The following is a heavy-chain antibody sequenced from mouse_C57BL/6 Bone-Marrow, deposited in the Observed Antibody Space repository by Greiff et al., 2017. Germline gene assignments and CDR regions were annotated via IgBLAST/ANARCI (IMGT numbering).Heavy chain of an antibody. CDR1: GFTFSDYY. V-gene: IGHV5-12*01. J-gene: IGHJ4*01. CDR2: ISTGGGST. Sequence: EVKLVESGGGLVQPGGSLKLSCAASGFTFSDYYMYWVRQTPEKRLEWVAYISTGGGSTYYPDTVQGRFTISRDNANHTLYLQLSRLKSEDTAMYYCARHGGKVLYARDYWGQGTSVTVSS. D-gene: IGHD2-1*01. CDR3: ARHGGKVLYARDY.